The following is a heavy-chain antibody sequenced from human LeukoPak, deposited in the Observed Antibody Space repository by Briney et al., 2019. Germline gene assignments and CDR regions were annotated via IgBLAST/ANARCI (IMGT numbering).Heavy chain of an antibody. CDR1: GGSISNYF. V-gene: IGHV4-59*01. CDR2: IYSSGST. CDR3: ARAVAGTGGAFDI. D-gene: IGHD6-19*01. Sequence: SETLSLTCSVSGGSISNYFWTWIRQPPGKGLEWIGYIYSSGSTYYNPSLKSRVTISVDTSKNQFSLKLSSVTAVDTAVYYCARAVAGTGGAFDIWGQGTMVTVSS. J-gene: IGHJ3*02.